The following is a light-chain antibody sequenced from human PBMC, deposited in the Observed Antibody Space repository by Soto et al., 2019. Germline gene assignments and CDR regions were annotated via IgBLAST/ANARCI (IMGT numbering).Light chain of an antibody. CDR2: SAS. Sequence: EIVLTRSPGTLSLSPGERATLSCRASQSLSGGYLAWFQQKPGQTPRLLIYSASNRATGIPVRFSGSGSGTDFTLTISRLEPEDFVVYYCQQNGSLPITFGQGTRLEIK. CDR3: QQNGSLPIT. CDR1: QSLSGGY. V-gene: IGKV3-20*01. J-gene: IGKJ5*01.